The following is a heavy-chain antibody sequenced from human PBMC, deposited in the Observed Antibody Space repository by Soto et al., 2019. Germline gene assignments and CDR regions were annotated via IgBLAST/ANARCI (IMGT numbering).Heavy chain of an antibody. CDR2: ISSSSSYI. J-gene: IGHJ4*02. D-gene: IGHD3-3*02. CDR1: GFTFSSYS. CDR3: ARYLAETGREVDY. V-gene: IGHV3-21*01. Sequence: EVQLVESGGGLVKPGGSLRLSCAASGFTFSSYSMNWVRQAPGQGLEWVSSISSSSSYIYYADSVKGRFTISRDNAKNSLYLQMNSLRAEDTAVYYCARYLAETGREVDYWGQGTLVTVSS.